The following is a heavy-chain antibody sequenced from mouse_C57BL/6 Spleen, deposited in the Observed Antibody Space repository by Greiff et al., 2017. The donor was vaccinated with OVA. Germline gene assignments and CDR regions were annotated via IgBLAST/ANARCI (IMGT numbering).Heavy chain of an antibody. CDR2: IDPSDSYT. J-gene: IGHJ4*01. Sequence: QVQLQQSGAELVKPGASVKLSCKASGYTFTSYWMQWVTQRPGQGLEWIGEIDPSDSYTNYNQKFKGKATLTVDTSSSTAYMQLSSLTSEDSAVYYCARCYYDYDGYAMDYWGQGTSVTVSS. CDR1: GYTFTSYW. CDR3: ARCYYDYDGYAMDY. D-gene: IGHD2-4*01. V-gene: IGHV1-50*01.